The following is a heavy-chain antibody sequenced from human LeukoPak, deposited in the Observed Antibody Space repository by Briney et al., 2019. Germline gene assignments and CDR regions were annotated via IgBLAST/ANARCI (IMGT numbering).Heavy chain of an antibody. CDR3: ARPRAAGYPNDAFDI. D-gene: IGHD6-13*01. Sequence: ASVKVSCKASGYTLTGYYIHWVRQAPGQGLEWMGWISTYNGNPNYAQNLQARVTMTTDTSTSTAYMELRSLRSDDTAVYYCARPRAAGYPNDAFDIWGQGTMVTVSS. V-gene: IGHV1-18*04. J-gene: IGHJ3*02. CDR2: ISTYNGNP. CDR1: GYTLTGYY.